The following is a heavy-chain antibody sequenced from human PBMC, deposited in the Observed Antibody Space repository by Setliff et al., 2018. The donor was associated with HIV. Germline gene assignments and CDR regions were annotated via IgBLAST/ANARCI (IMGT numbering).Heavy chain of an antibody. D-gene: IGHD3-9*01. V-gene: IGHV4-34*01. J-gene: IGHJ6*03. Sequence: KASETLSLTCAAYGGSFSAYYWTWIRQPPGKGLEWIGSIYYSGSTYYNPSLKSRVTISLDTSKSQFSLKLSSVTAADTAVYYCAKVLNLYNYLDAWGKGTTATVSS. CDR2: IYYSGST. CDR3: AKVLNLYNYLDA. CDR1: GGSFSAYY.